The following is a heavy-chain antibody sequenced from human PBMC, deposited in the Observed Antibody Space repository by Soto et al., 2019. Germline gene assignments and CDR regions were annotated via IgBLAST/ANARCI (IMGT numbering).Heavy chain of an antibody. CDR2: INTDNGDT. CDR1: GYTFTGHA. J-gene: IGHJ4*02. D-gene: IGHD2-8*02. CDR3: ARDPGAGTGHYLDY. V-gene: IGHV1-3*04. Sequence: QVQLVQSGTEMKKPGAAVDISCKASGYTFTGHAMHWVCQAPGQSPEWMGWINTDNGDTKYSQNFQDRLTFTRDTSAATAYMHLSNLRSEDTAVYFCARDPGAGTGHYLDYWGQGTLVTVSS.